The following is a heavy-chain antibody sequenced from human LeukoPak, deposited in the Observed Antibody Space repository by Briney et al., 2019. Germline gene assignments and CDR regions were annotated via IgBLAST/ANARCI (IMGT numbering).Heavy chain of an antibody. J-gene: IGHJ4*02. Sequence: GGSLRLSCAVSGFTFSTSWMIWVRQAPGKGLECVGHIKPDGSVTDYLGSVKGRFTISRDNSESSLYLQMSSLRGEDTAVYYCVREGWEHFFDYWGQGTLVTVSS. CDR1: GFTFSTSW. D-gene: IGHD6-19*01. V-gene: IGHV3-7*01. CDR2: IKPDGSVT. CDR3: VREGWEHFFDY.